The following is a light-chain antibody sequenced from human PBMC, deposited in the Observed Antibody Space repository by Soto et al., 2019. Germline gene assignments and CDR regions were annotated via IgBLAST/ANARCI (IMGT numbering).Light chain of an antibody. CDR3: QDRSSWRPLGYT. CDR1: QSVSSY. CDR2: AAS. Sequence: EIVLTQSPATLSLSPGERATLSCRASQSVSSYLAWYQQKPGQAPRLLIYAASNRATGIPARFSGCGSGTDFTLTISSLEPEDFAGYYCQDRSSWRPLGYTLGQGNNLEL. J-gene: IGKJ2*01. V-gene: IGKV3-11*01.